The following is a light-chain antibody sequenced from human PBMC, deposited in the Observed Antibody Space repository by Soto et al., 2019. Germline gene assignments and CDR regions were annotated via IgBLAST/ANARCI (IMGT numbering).Light chain of an antibody. CDR3: QHRSNWPGT. CDR1: QSVFNY. Sequence: SGFTQSPATLALAPGERANLSCSASQSVFNYLAWYQQKPGQAPRLLIYDVSDRATGIPARFTGSGSGTDFTLTISSLEPEDFAVYYCQHRSNWPGTFGQGTKVDIK. V-gene: IGKV3-11*01. CDR2: DVS. J-gene: IGKJ1*01.